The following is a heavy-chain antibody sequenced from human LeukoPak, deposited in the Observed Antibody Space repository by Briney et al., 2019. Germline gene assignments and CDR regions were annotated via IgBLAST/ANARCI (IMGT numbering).Heavy chain of an antibody. CDR3: ARDVYAGGAVYWFDP. CDR2: IYTTGST. D-gene: IGHD3-16*01. J-gene: IGHJ5*02. CDR1: GGSISSGNYF. Sequence: NASQTLSLTCTVSGGSISSGNYFWSWIRQPAGKGLEWIGRIYTTGSTNYNPSLKSRVTISVDTSKNQFSLNLSSVPAADTAVYYCARDVYAGGAVYWFDPWGQGTLVTVSS. V-gene: IGHV4-61*02.